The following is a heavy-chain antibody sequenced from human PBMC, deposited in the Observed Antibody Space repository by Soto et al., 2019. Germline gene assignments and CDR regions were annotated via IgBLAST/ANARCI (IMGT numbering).Heavy chain of an antibody. CDR3: AREEGTGSFDY. D-gene: IGHD1-1*01. CDR2: IYYSGST. CDR1: GGSISSYY. J-gene: IGHJ4*02. V-gene: IGHV4-59*12. Sequence: SETLSLTCTVSGGSISSYYWSWIRQPPGKGLEWIGYIYYSGSTNYNPSLKSRVTISVDTSKNQFSLKLSSVTAADTAVYYCAREEGTGSFDYWGQGTLVTVSS.